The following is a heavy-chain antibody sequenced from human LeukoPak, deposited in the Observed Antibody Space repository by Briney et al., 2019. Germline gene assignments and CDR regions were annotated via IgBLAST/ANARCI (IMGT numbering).Heavy chain of an antibody. J-gene: IGHJ6*02. CDR3: ATDSSGSYHHYYYYGMAV. CDR2: IYYDGSNT. V-gene: IGHV3-30*02. CDR1: GFTFGSYG. D-gene: IGHD1-26*01. Sequence: GGSLRLSCAASGFTFGSYGMHWVRQAPGKGLEWVTYIYYDGSNTYYADSVKGRFTISRDNSKNTLSLQMSSLRAEDTAVYYCATDSSGSYHHYYYYGMAVWGQGTTVTVSS.